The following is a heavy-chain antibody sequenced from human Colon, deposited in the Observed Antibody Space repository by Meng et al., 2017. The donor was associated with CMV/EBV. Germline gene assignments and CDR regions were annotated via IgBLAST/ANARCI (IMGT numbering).Heavy chain of an antibody. V-gene: IGHV3-23*01. CDR1: GFIFSSYV. J-gene: IGHJ6*02. CDR2: ISGAGGNT. Sequence: GGSLRLSCEASGFIFSSYVMSWVRQAPGKGLEWVSSISGAGGNTNYADSVKGRFTISRANSKNALYLQMNSLRAADTAVYYCAKDLDADQMVGYRYSGMDVWGQGTMVTVSS. D-gene: IGHD2-15*01. CDR3: AKDLDADQMVGYRYSGMDV.